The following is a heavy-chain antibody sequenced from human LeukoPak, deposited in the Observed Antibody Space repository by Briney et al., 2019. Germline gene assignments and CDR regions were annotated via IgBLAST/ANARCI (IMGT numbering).Heavy chain of an antibody. D-gene: IGHD2-15*01. V-gene: IGHV3-23*03. CDR1: GFTFSSYA. CDR3: ATPGGSEAGC. Sequence: GGSLRLSCAASGFTFSSYAMSWVRQAPGKGLEWVSVIYSGGTTYYADSVKGRFTISRDNSKNTLYLQMNSLRVEDTAVYYCATPGGSEAGCWGQGTLVTVSS. CDR2: IYSGGTT. J-gene: IGHJ4*02.